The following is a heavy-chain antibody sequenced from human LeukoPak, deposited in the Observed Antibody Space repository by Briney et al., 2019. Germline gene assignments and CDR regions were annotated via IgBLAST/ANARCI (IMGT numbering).Heavy chain of an antibody. V-gene: IGHV1-69*04. CDR3: ARPRGLSGSIAAAGTAEYFQH. CDR1: GGTFSSYA. Sequence: ASVKVSCKASGGTFSSYAISWVRQAPGHGLEWMGRIIPILGIANYAQKFQGRVTITADESTSTAYMELSSLRSEDTAVYYCARPRGLSGSIAAAGTAEYFQHWGQGTLVTVSS. CDR2: IIPILGIA. J-gene: IGHJ1*01. D-gene: IGHD6-13*01.